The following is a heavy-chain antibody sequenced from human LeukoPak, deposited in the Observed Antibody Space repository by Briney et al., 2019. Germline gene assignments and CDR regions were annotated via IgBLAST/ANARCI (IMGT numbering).Heavy chain of an antibody. CDR3: AKEVGYSGYGGED. D-gene: IGHD5-12*01. J-gene: IGHJ4*02. Sequence: RGSLRLSCAASGFTFSSYSMSWVRQAPGKGLEWVSAISGTADNTYYADSVKGRFTISRDNSKNTVCLLMNSLRAEDTAVYYCAKEVGYSGYGGEDWGQGTLVIVSS. V-gene: IGHV3-23*01. CDR1: GFTFSSYS. CDR2: ISGTADNT.